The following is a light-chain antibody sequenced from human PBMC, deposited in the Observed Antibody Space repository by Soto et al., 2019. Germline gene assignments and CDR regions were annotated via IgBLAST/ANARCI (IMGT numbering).Light chain of an antibody. CDR1: SSDVGGYNY. V-gene: IGLV2-14*01. Sequence: QSVLTQPASVSGSPGQSIPISCTGTSSDVGGYNYVSWYQQHPGKAPKLTIYEVSNRPSGASNRFSGSNFGNTASLTTPGLQAEDEADYSCGSCTSSSKVFGTGAKVTVL. CDR2: EVS. CDR3: GSCTSSSKV. J-gene: IGLJ1*01.